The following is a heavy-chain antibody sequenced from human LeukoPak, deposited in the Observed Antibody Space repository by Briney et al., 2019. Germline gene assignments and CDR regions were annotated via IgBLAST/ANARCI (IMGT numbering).Heavy chain of an antibody. V-gene: IGHV1-69*04. CDR3: ARLYYYDSSGPNNAFDI. D-gene: IGHD3-22*01. CDR2: ISAILGIA. CDR1: GGTFSSYA. J-gene: IGHJ3*02. Sequence: SVKVSCKASGGTFSSYAISWVRQAPGQGLEWMGRISAILGIANYAQKFQGRVTITADKSTSTAYMEMSSLRSEDTAVYYCARLYYYDSSGPNNAFDIWGQGTMVTVSS.